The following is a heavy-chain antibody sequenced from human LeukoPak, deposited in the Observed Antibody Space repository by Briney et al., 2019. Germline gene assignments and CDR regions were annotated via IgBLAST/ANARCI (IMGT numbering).Heavy chain of an antibody. CDR2: INPSGGST. J-gene: IGHJ4*02. Sequence: EASVKVSCKASGYTFTSYYMHWVRQAPGQGLEWMGIINPSGGSTSYAQKFQGRVTMTRDTSTSTVYMELSSLRSEDTAVYYCARGYYYDSSAYSVMPDYWGQGTLVTVSS. CDR1: GYTFTSYY. D-gene: IGHD3-22*01. V-gene: IGHV1-46*01. CDR3: ARGYYYDSSAYSVMPDY.